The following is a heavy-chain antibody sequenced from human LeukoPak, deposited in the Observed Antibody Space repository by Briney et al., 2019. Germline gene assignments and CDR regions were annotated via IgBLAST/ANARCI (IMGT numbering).Heavy chain of an antibody. Sequence: SVKVSCKASGGTFSSYAISWVRQAPGQGLEWMGGIIPIFGTANYAQKFQGRVTITADESTSTAYMELSSLRSDDTAVYYCARDAYSSGWYVGANWFDPWGQGTLVTVSS. CDR1: GGTFSSYA. CDR2: IIPIFGTA. CDR3: ARDAYSSGWYVGANWFDP. J-gene: IGHJ5*02. V-gene: IGHV1-69*13. D-gene: IGHD6-19*01.